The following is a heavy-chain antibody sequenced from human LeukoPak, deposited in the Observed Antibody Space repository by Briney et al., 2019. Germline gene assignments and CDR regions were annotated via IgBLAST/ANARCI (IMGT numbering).Heavy chain of an antibody. J-gene: IGHJ4*02. D-gene: IGHD6-19*01. Sequence: GGSLRLSCAASGFTFSSYAMHWVRQAPGKGLEWVAVIPYDGSNKYYADSVKGRFTVSRDNSKNTLYLQMNSLRAEDTAVYYCARARFPWLVVLYYFDYWGQGTLVTVSS. V-gene: IGHV3-30-3*01. CDR1: GFTFSSYA. CDR2: IPYDGSNK. CDR3: ARARFPWLVVLYYFDY.